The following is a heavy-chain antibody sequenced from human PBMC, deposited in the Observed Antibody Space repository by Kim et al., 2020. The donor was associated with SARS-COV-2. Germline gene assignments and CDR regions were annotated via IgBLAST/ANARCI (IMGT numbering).Heavy chain of an antibody. D-gene: IGHD2-2*01. V-gene: IGHV1-2*02. Sequence: ASVKVSCKASGYTFTGYYMHWVRQAPGQGLEWMGWINPNSGGTNYAQKFQGRVTMTRDTSISTAYMELSRLRSDDTAVYYCARAVVPARPANWFDPWGQGTLVTVSS. CDR2: INPNSGGT. J-gene: IGHJ5*02. CDR3: ARAVVPARPANWFDP. CDR1: GYTFTGYY.